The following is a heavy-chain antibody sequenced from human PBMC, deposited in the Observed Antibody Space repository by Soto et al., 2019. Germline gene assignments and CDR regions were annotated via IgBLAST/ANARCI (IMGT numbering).Heavy chain of an antibody. Sequence: SETLSLTCTVSGGSINTFYWSWVRQPAGKGLEWIGRIFSSGSTSFNPSLESRVAMSVATSKNHFSLSLSSVTAADMAVYYCAREGSYSSYNFAHGIQLWSFDFWGQGALVTVSS. V-gene: IGHV4-4*07. CDR3: AREGSYSSYNFAHGIQLWSFDF. CDR2: IFSSGST. J-gene: IGHJ4*02. D-gene: IGHD5-18*01. CDR1: GGSINTFY.